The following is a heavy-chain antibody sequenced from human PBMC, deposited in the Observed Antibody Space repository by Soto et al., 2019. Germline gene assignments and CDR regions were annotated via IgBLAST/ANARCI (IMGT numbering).Heavy chain of an antibody. V-gene: IGHV1-3*01. J-gene: IGHJ6*03. D-gene: IGHD2-2*01. CDR3: ARGYCSSTSCQYYMDV. Sequence: ASVKVSCKASGYTFTGYAIHWLRQAPGQRLEWMGWINAGNGDTKYSQKFQGRVTITRDTSASTAYMELTGLTSEDTAVYFCARGYCSSTSCQYYMDVWGQGTTVTVSS. CDR1: GYTFTGYA. CDR2: INAGNGDT.